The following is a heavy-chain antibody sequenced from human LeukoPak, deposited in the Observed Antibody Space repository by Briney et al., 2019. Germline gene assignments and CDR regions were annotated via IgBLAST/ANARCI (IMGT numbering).Heavy chain of an antibody. D-gene: IGHD3-10*01. CDR1: GGSISGYY. CDR3: ATLLWFGELGTYYGMDV. J-gene: IGHJ6*02. V-gene: IGHV4-34*01. CDR2: INHSGST. Sequence: SETLSLTCTVSGGSISGYYWSWIRQPPGKGLEWIGEINHSGSTNYNPSLKSRVTISVDTSKNQFSLKLSSVTAADTAVYYCATLLWFGELGTYYGMDVWGQGTTVTVSS.